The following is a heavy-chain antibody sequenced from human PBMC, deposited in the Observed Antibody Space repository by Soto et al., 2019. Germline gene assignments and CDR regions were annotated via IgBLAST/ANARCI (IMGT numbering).Heavy chain of an antibody. CDR3: ARKGTGAPVDS. J-gene: IGHJ4*02. V-gene: IGHV1-18*01. Sequence: QVQLVQSGAEVKKPGASVKVSCKASGYTFRIYGITWVRQAPGQGLEWMGWISANDGNTHYAQKFQGRVTMTTDTSTSTAYMEVRSPRSDDTAVYYCARKGTGAPVDSWGQGTLVTVSS. D-gene: IGHD1-1*01. CDR1: GYTFRIYG. CDR2: ISANDGNT.